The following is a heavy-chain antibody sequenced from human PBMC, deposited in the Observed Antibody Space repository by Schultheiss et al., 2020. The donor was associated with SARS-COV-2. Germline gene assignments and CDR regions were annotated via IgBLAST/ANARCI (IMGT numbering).Heavy chain of an antibody. J-gene: IGHJ6*02. D-gene: IGHD1-14*01. V-gene: IGHV3-9*01. CDR3: ARKTDNPPRIGYYYYGMDV. CDR2: ISWNSGSI. CDR1: GFTFSDYY. Sequence: GGSLRLSCAASGFTFSDYYMSWIRQAPGKGLEWVSGISWNSGSIGYADSVKGRFTISRDNAKNSLYLQMNSLRAEDTALYYCARKTDNPPRIGYYYYGMDVWGQGTTVTVSS.